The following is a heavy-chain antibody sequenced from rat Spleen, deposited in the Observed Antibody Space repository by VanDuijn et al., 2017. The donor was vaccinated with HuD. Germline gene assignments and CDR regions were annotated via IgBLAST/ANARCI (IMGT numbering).Heavy chain of an antibody. V-gene: IGHV5-27*01. CDR1: GFTFNDHF. D-gene: IGHD1-10*01. Sequence: EVQLVESNGGLVQPGRSLKLSCAASGFTFNDHFMAWVRQAPTKGLEWVAYISTGGGSTYYRDSVKGRFTVSRDNAKSTQYLQMDSLRSEDTATYYCATDEDNNNWFAYWGQGTLVTVSS. CDR2: ISTGGGST. J-gene: IGHJ3*01. CDR3: ATDEDNNNWFAY.